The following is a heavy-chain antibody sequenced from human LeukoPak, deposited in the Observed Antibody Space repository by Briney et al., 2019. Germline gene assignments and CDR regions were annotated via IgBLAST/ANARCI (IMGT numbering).Heavy chain of an antibody. D-gene: IGHD1-26*01. V-gene: IGHV4-34*01. CDR1: RGSFSGYY. Sequence: SETLSLTCAVYRGSFSGYYWSWIRQPPGKGLEWIGEISHSGSTNYNPSLKSRLTISVDTSKNQFSLKLSSVTAADTAVYYCARDGRGGSYVDYWGQGTLVTVSP. CDR3: ARDGRGGSYVDY. J-gene: IGHJ4*02. CDR2: ISHSGST.